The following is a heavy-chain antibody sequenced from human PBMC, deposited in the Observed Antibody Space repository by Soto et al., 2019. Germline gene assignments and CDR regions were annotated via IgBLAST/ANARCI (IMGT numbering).Heavy chain of an antibody. D-gene: IGHD3-22*01. CDR2: IYYSGST. CDR1: GGSISGCGYG. J-gene: IGHJ5*02. V-gene: IGHV4-31*03. CDR3: ASLYYYDSRPRT. Sequence: LSLRCTVSGGSISGCGYGWSWIRQHPGEGLEWIGYIYYSGSTYYNPSVKRRVTMPVDTSKNQFSVELSSVTAADTAVYSCASLYYYDSRPRTWGQGTLVTVSS.